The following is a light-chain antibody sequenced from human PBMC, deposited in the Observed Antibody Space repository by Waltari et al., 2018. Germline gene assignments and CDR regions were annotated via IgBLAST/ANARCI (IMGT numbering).Light chain of an antibody. CDR1: QNINSW. CDR2: KAS. J-gene: IGKJ3*01. Sequence: DIQMTQSPSTLSASVGDRVTITCRASQNINSWLAWYQQKPGKAPRFLIYKASTLESGVPSRFSGSGSGTEFTLTISSLQPVDFATYYCQQYNTYPTFGPGTKVDIK. CDR3: QQYNTYPT. V-gene: IGKV1-5*03.